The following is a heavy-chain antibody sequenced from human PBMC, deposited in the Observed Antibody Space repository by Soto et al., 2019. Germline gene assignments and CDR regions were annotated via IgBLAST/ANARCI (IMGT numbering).Heavy chain of an antibody. J-gene: IGHJ4*02. CDR3: ARVAYFDTTGYYYYFDY. CDR2: IYRSGST. D-gene: IGHD3-22*01. CDR1: GYSISTGYY. V-gene: IGHV4-38-2*01. Sequence: SETLSLTCAVSGYSISTGYYWGWIRQPPGKGLEWIGSIYRSGSTYYNPSLKSRVTISMDMSKNQFSLKLTSVTAADTAVYYCARVAYFDTTGYYYYFDYWGQGTLVTVSS.